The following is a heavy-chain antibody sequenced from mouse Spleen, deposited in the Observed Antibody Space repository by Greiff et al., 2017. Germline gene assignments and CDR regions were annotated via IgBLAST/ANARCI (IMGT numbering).Heavy chain of an antibody. CDR1: GFTFTDYY. V-gene: IGHV7-3*02. J-gene: IGHJ2*01. D-gene: IGHD2-1*01. Sequence: EVQLVESGGGLVQPGGSLRLSCATSGFTFTDYYMSWVRQPPGKALEWLGFIRNKANGYTTEYSASVKGRFTISRDNSQSILYLQMNTLRAEDSATYYCARVYGNYRLDYWGQGTTLTVSS. CDR2: IRNKANGYTT. CDR3: ARVYGNYRLDY.